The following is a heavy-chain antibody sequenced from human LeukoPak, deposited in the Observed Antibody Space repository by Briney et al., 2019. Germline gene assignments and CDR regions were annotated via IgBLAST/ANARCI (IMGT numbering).Heavy chain of an antibody. J-gene: IGHJ6*03. Sequence: DSVEGRFTISRDNSKNTVYLQMSSLRAEDAAIYYCAKDLGTYDDDLTGYVHYYFYMDVWGKGTTVTISS. V-gene: IGHV3-23*01. D-gene: IGHD3-9*01. CDR3: AKDLGTYDDDLTGYVHYYFYMDV.